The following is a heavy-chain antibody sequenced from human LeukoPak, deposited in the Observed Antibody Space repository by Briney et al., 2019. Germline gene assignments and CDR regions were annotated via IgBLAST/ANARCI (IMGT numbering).Heavy chain of an antibody. D-gene: IGHD6-13*01. CDR3: ARSQGLKSIAAAGTDY. V-gene: IGHV3-11*04. CDR2: ISSSGSTI. Sequence: PGGSLRLSCAASGFTFSDYYMSWIRQAPGKGLEWVSYISSSGSTIYYADSVKGRFTISRDNAKNSLYLQMNSLRAEDTAVYYCARSQGLKSIAAAGTDYWGQGTLVTVSS. CDR1: GFTFSDYY. J-gene: IGHJ4*02.